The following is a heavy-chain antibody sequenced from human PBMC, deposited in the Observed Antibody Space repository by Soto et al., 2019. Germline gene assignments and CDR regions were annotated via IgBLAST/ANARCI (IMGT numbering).Heavy chain of an antibody. D-gene: IGHD3-3*01. J-gene: IGHJ4*02. CDR2: ISSSSSYI. V-gene: IGHV3-21*01. CDR3: ARYSGYDFWSGYLVY. CDR1: GFTFSSYS. Sequence: GGSLRLSCAASGFTFSSYSMNWVRQAPGKGLEWVSSISSSSSYIYYADSVKGRFTISRDNAKNSLYLQMNSLRAEDTAVYYCARYSGYDFWSGYLVYWGQGTLVTVSS.